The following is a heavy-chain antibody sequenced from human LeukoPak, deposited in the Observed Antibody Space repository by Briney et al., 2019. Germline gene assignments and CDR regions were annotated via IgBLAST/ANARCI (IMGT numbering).Heavy chain of an antibody. D-gene: IGHD6-19*01. V-gene: IGHV4-34*01. CDR1: GGSFSGYY. Sequence: SETLSLTCAVYGGSFSGYYWSWIRQPPGKGLEWIGEINHSGSTNYNPSLKSRVTISVDTSKNQFSLKQSSVTAADTAVYYCARALVRWLGPTYFDYWGQGTLVTVSS. J-gene: IGHJ4*02. CDR2: INHSGST. CDR3: ARALVRWLGPTYFDY.